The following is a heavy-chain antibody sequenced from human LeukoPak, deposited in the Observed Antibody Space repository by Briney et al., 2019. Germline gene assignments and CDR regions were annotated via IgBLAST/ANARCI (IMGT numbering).Heavy chain of an antibody. J-gene: IGHJ5*02. V-gene: IGHV1-46*01. Sequence: ASVKVSCKASGYTFTSYYMHWVRQAPGQGLEWMGIINPSGSSTTYAQKFQGRVTMTRDTSTSTVYVELSSLRSEDTAVYYCARPIAVAGTGMNNNWFDPWGQGTLVTVSS. D-gene: IGHD6-19*01. CDR2: INPSGSST. CDR3: ARPIAVAGTGMNNNWFDP. CDR1: GYTFTSYY.